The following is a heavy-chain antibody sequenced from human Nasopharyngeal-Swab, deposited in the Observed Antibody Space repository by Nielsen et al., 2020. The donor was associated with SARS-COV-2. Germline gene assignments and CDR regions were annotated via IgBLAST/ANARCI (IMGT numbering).Heavy chain of an antibody. J-gene: IGHJ6*02. D-gene: IGHD3-10*01. V-gene: IGHV7-4-1*02. CDR1: GYTFTNYA. Sequence: ASVKVSCKASGYTFTNYAMNWVRQDPGQGLEGRGWINTNTGNPTYAQGFTGRFVFSLDTSVSTTYLQISSLKAEDTAVYYCARRGTRVSMIRGVMRPIHYGMDVWGQGTTVTVSS. CDR3: ARRGTRVSMIRGVMRPIHYGMDV. CDR2: INTNTGNP.